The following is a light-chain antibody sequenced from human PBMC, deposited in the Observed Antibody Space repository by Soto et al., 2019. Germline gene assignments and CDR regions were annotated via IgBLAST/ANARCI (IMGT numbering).Light chain of an antibody. CDR2: DAS. V-gene: IGKV3-11*01. CDR3: QQRSSWPT. CDR1: QSVSSY. Sequence: IVLTQSPATLSLSPGEKATLSCRASQSVSSYLAWFQQKAGQAPRLLIYDASNRATGIPARFSGSGSGTDFTLTISSLEPEDFAVYYCQQRSSWPTFGGGTKLEIK. J-gene: IGKJ4*01.